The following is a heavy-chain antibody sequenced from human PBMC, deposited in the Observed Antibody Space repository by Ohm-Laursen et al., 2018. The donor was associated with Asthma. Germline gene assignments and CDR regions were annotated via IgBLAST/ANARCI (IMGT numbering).Heavy chain of an antibody. D-gene: IGHD2-15*01. CDR2: INPNSGGT. CDR3: ARDLGYCSGGSCDNSSYGMDV. CDR1: GYTFTGYY. J-gene: IGHJ6*02. Sequence: ASVKVSCKASGYTFTGYYMHWVRQAPGQGLEWMGWINPNSGGTNYAQKFQGWVTMTRDTSISTAYMELSRLRSDDTAVYYCARDLGYCSGGSCDNSSYGMDVWGQGTTVTVSS. V-gene: IGHV1-2*04.